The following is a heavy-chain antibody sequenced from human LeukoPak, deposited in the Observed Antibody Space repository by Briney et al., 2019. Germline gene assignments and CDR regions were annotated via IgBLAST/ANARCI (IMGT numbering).Heavy chain of an antibody. CDR2: INSDGTST. Sequence: GTSLRLSCAASGFTFSTYWMHWVRQAPGKGLVWVARINSDGTSTNYADFVKGRFTISRDNAKNTLFLQMNSLRADDTAVCYCARRAYDSSGPWFLDYWGQGTLVTVSS. D-gene: IGHD3-22*01. CDR3: ARRAYDSSGPWFLDY. V-gene: IGHV3-74*01. J-gene: IGHJ4*02. CDR1: GFTFSTYW.